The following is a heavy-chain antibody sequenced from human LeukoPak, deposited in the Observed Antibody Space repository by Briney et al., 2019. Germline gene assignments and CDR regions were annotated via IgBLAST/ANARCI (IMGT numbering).Heavy chain of an antibody. Sequence: ASVKVSCKASGYRFTVYYMHWVRQAPGKGLEWMGWINPNSGGTHYAQKFLGRVTMTRDTSIHTAYLELSRLTSDDTALYYCATLYGDYVISDYWGQGTLVTVSS. J-gene: IGHJ4*02. D-gene: IGHD4-17*01. CDR2: INPNSGGT. CDR3: ATLYGDYVISDY. CDR1: GYRFTVYY. V-gene: IGHV1-2*02.